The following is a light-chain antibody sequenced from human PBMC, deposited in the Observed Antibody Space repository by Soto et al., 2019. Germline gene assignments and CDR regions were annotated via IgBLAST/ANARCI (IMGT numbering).Light chain of an antibody. V-gene: IGLV2-14*01. J-gene: IGLJ3*02. Sequence: QSALTQPASVSGSPGQSITISCTGTSSDIGPYNYVSWYQHHPGTAPKLLIYGVTQRPSGISYRFSGSKSGNTASLTISGLQAEDEAVYFCSSYTTTSTLVFGGGTQLTVL. CDR2: GVT. CDR3: SSYTTTSTLV. CDR1: SSDIGPYNY.